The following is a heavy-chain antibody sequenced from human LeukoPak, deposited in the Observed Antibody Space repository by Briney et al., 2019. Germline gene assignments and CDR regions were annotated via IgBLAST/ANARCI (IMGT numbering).Heavy chain of an antibody. CDR3: ARGLRWPRFDY. J-gene: IGHJ4*02. CDR1: GGSFSGYY. V-gene: IGHV4-34*01. D-gene: IGHD4-23*01. CDR2: INHSGST. Sequence: SETLSLTCAVYGGSFSGYYWSWIRQPPGKGLEWIGEINHSGSTNYNPSLESRVTISVDTSKNQFSLKLSSVTAADTAVYYCARGLRWPRFDYWGQGTLVTVSS.